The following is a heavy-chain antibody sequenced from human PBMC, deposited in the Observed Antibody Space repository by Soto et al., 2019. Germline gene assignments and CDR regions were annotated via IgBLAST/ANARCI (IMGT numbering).Heavy chain of an antibody. CDR3: ARDQMYYDRNFYGIDV. CDR2: IYYSGST. D-gene: IGHD3-22*01. CDR1: GGSISSCDYY. J-gene: IGHJ6*02. V-gene: IGHV4-30-4*01. Sequence: QVQLQESGPGLVKPSQTLSLTCTVSGGSISSCDYYWGWIRQPPGKGLVWIGYIYYSGSTYYNPSLKSRVTISVDTSKNQFSLKLSSVTAADTAVYYCARDQMYYDRNFYGIDVWGQGTTVTVSS.